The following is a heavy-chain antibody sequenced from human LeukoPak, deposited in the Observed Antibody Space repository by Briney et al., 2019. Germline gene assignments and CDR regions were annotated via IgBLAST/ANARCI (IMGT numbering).Heavy chain of an antibody. CDR2: MNSNSGST. CDR1: GYTFTSYD. D-gene: IGHD2-2*01. CDR3: ASRYEFGAFDI. Sequence: GASVKISCKASGYTFTSYDIDWVRQATGQGLEWMGWMNSNSGSTGCAQKFEGRVTMTRNTSISKAYMELSSLRSEDTAVYYCASRYEFGAFDIWGQGTMVTVSS. V-gene: IGHV1-8*01. J-gene: IGHJ3*02.